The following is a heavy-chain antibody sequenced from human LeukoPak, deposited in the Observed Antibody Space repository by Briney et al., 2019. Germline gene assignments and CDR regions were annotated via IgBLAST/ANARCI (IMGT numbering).Heavy chain of an antibody. D-gene: IGHD5-24*01. Sequence: GSLRLSCAASGFTFSSYAMSWIRQPPGKGLEWIGYIYYSGSTNYNPSLKSRVTISVDTSKNQFSLKLSSVTAADTAVYYCARTDGYNFDYWGQGTLVTVSS. CDR1: GFTFSSYA. CDR2: IYYSGST. CDR3: ARTDGYNFDY. J-gene: IGHJ4*02. V-gene: IGHV4-59*01.